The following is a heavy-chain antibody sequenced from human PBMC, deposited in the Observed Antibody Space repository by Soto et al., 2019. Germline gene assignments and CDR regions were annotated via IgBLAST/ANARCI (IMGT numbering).Heavy chain of an antibody. D-gene: IGHD6-13*01. J-gene: IGHJ4*02. Sequence: EVQLVESGGGLIQPGGSLRLSCAASGFTVSNNYMRWVRKAPGKGLEWVSLIYSGGSTHYADSVKGRFTISRDNSKNTQYLQMNSLRVEDTDVYYCARNPPGIAASGGGGWGQGTLVTVS. V-gene: IGHV3-53*01. CDR3: ARNPPGIAASGGGG. CDR2: IYSGGST. CDR1: GFTVSNNY.